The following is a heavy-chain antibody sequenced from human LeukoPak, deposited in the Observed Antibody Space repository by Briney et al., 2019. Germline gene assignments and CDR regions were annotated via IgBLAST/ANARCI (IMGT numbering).Heavy chain of an antibody. J-gene: IGHJ4*02. CDR1: GFTFSIFG. Sequence: GGSLRLSCAASGFTFSIFGMSWVRQAPGKGLEWVSGIVNSGGTTYYADSVKGRFTISRDNSKNTLYLQMNSLRAEDTAVYYRAKGTGGFDYWGQGTLVTVSS. CDR2: IVNSGGTT. CDR3: AKGTGGFDY. V-gene: IGHV3-23*01. D-gene: IGHD7-27*01.